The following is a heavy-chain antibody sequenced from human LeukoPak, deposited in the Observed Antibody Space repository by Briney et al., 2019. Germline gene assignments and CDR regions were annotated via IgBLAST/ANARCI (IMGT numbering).Heavy chain of an antibody. CDR1: GFTFSGYA. J-gene: IGHJ3*02. CDR2: ISGSGGST. Sequence: GGSLRLSCAASGFTFSGYAMSWVRQAPGKGLEWVSTISGSGGSTYYADSVKGRFTLSRDNSKNSLYLQMNSLRAEDTALYYCAKGVRITMVRGAFDIWGQGTMVTVSS. CDR3: AKGVRITMVRGAFDI. D-gene: IGHD3-10*01. V-gene: IGHV3-23*01.